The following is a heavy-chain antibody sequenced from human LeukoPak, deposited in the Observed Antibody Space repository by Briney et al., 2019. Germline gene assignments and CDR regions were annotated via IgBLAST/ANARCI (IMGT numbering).Heavy chain of an antibody. CDR3: AKDWGVVVPAARLSYYGMDV. CDR2: IKSKTDGGTT. Sequence: GGSLRLSCAASGFTFSNAWMSWVRQAPGKGLEWVGRIKSKTDGGTTDYAAPVKGRFTISRDDSKSTLFLQMNSLKTEDTAVYYCAKDWGVVVPAARLSYYGMDVWGQGTTVTVSS. J-gene: IGHJ6*02. CDR1: GFTFSNAW. V-gene: IGHV3-15*01. D-gene: IGHD2-2*01.